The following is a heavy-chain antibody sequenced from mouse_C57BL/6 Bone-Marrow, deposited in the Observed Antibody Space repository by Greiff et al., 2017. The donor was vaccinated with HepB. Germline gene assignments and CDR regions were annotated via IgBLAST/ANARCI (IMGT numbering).Heavy chain of an antibody. CDR2: ISSGGDYI. Sequence: DVQLVESGEGLVKPGGSLKLSCAASGFTFSSYAMSWVRQTPEKRLEWVAYISSGGDYIYYADTVKGRFTISRDNARNTLYLQMSSLKSEDTAMYYCTRVPHYYGSRENYFDYWGQGTTLTVSS. CDR3: TRVPHYYGSRENYFDY. CDR1: GFTFSSYA. D-gene: IGHD1-1*01. J-gene: IGHJ2*01. V-gene: IGHV5-9-1*02.